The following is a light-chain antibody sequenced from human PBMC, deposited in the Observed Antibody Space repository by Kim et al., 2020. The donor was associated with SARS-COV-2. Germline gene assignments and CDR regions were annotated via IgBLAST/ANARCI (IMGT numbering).Light chain of an antibody. J-gene: IGKJ1*01. CDR3: QQYHNHWT. Sequence: YASVEERVTITCRASQSVRIWLAWYQQKPGKAPKLMSHHASNLQSGVPARFSGSGSGSEFTLTINSLQSGDFATYYCQQYHNHWTFGQGTKVDIK. V-gene: IGKV1-5*03. CDR1: QSVRIW. CDR2: HAS.